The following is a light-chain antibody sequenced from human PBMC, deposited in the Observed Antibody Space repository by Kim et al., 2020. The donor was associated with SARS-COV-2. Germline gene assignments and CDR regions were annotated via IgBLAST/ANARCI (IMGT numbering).Light chain of an antibody. J-gene: IGLJ3*02. CDR2: DVT. Sequence: QSALTQPASVSGSPGQSITISCTGTSSDVGAYNYVSWYQQHPGKAPQLFIFDVTKRPSGVSDRFSGSKSGNTASLTISGLQAEDEADYYCSSFTISSTWVFGGGTKLTVL. CDR1: SSDVGAYNY. CDR3: SSFTISSTWV. V-gene: IGLV2-14*03.